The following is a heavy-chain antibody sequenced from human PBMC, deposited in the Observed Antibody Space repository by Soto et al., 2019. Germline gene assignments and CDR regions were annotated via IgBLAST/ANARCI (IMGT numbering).Heavy chain of an antibody. V-gene: IGHV4-39*01. CDR1: AGSISSSSYY. D-gene: IGHD3-9*01. CDR2: IYYSGST. Sequence: PSEALSLTYTVSAGSISSSSYYWCRIRQPPGKGLEWIGSIYYSGSTYYNPSLKSRVTISVDTSKNQFSLKLSSVTAADTAVYYCAIHNYDILTGYYFWGQGTLVTVS. CDR3: AIHNYDILTGYYF. J-gene: IGHJ4*02.